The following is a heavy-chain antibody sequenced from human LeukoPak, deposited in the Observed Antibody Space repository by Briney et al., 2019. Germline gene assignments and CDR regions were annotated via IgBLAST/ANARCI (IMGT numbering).Heavy chain of an antibody. CDR3: AKDRCSTGVGCYYYYTDV. CDR1: RFTFRSYG. Sequence: GGSLRLPCGALRFTFRSYGMPWVGKAPGKGLDGVAYTQLDGSNEQSPHSVKGRFSISRDSSKNILYLQMNSLRAEDTAVYYCAKDRCSTGVGCYYYYTDVWGKGTTVTISS. D-gene: IGHD2-8*01. CDR2: TQLDGSNE. J-gene: IGHJ6*03. V-gene: IGHV3-30*02.